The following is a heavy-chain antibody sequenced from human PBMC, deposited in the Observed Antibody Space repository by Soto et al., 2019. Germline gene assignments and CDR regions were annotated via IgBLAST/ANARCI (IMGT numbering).Heavy chain of an antibody. D-gene: IGHD1-1*01. V-gene: IGHV3-74*01. CDR1: GFSFRNYW. Sequence: PVGSLRLSCAASGFSFRNYWMHWVRQAPGKGLVWVSRISEYGRVNYADSVEGRLTISRDDAKSELYLQMSSLRLEDTAVYYCARGGLEPFDYLGQGALVTVSS. CDR2: ISEYGRV. CDR3: ARGGLEPFDY. J-gene: IGHJ4*02.